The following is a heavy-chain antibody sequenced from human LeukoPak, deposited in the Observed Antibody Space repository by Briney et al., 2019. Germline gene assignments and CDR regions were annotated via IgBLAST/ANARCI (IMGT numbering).Heavy chain of an antibody. J-gene: IGHJ4*02. V-gene: IGHV3-30*02. Sequence: GGPLSLSCVASDFTLSKHGMHSLRQSPGKGLEWVASIRSDGSLQFYTAHVKGRFTLSRDNYKNTLHLQMDSLTTEDAAMYYCAKADEYTYGKLHYWGQGTLVTVSS. CDR1: DFTLSKHG. CDR2: IRSDGSLQ. CDR3: AKADEYTYGKLHY. D-gene: IGHD5-18*01.